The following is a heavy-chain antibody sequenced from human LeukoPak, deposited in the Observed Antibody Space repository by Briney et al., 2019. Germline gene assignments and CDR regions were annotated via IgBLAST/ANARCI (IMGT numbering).Heavy chain of an antibody. CDR2: VNRDGSET. V-gene: IGHV3-7*03. Sequence: GGSLRLSCAASGFALSSHWMTWVRQVPGRGPEWVANVNRDGSETYYLDSVKGRFTISEDNAKHSLYLQMNSLRAEDTALYHWARNNGMDVWGQGTTVIVSS. CDR1: GFALSSHW. CDR3: ARNNGMDV. J-gene: IGHJ6*02.